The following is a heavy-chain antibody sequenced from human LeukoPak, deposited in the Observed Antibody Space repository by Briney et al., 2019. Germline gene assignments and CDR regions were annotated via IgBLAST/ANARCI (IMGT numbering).Heavy chain of an antibody. Sequence: PGGSLRLSCAASGFTFSSYWMHWVRQAPGKGLVWVSRVSSDGSSRTYADSVKGRFTGSRDNTKNTLYLQMNGLRAEDTAVYYCVRDAWMASTPLDYWGQGTLVTVSS. CDR1: GFTFSSYW. V-gene: IGHV3-74*01. CDR3: VRDAWMASTPLDY. J-gene: IGHJ4*02. D-gene: IGHD5-24*01. CDR2: VSSDGSSR.